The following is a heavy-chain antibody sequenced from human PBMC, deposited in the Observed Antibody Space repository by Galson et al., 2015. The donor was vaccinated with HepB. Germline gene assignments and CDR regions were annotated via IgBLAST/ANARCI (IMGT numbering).Heavy chain of an antibody. CDR2: MNPDSGGT. CDR1: GYTFTTYD. D-gene: IGHD1-7*01. V-gene: IGHV1-8*01. Sequence: SVKVSCKASGYTFTTYDINWVRQAAGQGLEWMGWMNPDSGGTGYAQKFQGRVTMIRNTSVSTVYMELSSLKSEDTAVYYCARAFTGTYFYGMDVWGQGTTVTVSS. CDR3: ARAFTGTYFYGMDV. J-gene: IGHJ6*02.